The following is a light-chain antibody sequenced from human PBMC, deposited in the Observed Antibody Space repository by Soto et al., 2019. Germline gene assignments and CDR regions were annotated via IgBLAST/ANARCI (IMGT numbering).Light chain of an antibody. CDR1: ISNIGGNS. CDR2: DDN. J-gene: IGLJ1*01. CDR3: GSWDSSLSAYV. V-gene: IGLV1-51*01. Sequence: QYFLTQAPSVSAAPGQKFTISCSGSISNIGGNSVSWYQQLPGTAPKLLIYDDNKRPSGIPDRFSGSKSGTSATLGITGFQTGDEADYYCGSWDSSLSAYVFGTGTKAPS.